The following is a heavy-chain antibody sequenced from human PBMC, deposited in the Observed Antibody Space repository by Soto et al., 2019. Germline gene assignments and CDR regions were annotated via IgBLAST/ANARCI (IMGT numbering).Heavy chain of an antibody. Sequence: SETLSLTCTVSGGSISSYYCSWIRQPPGKGLEWIGYIYYTGSTNYNPSLKSRVTISVDTSKNQFSLKLSSVTAADTAVYYCARDYGDYFDYWGQGTLVTVSS. D-gene: IGHD4-17*01. CDR1: GGSISSYY. V-gene: IGHV4-59*01. CDR2: IYYTGST. CDR3: ARDYGDYFDY. J-gene: IGHJ4*02.